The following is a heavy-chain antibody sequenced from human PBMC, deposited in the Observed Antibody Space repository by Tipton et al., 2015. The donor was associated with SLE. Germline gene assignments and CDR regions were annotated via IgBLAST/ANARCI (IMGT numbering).Heavy chain of an antibody. V-gene: IGHV4-61*02. CDR1: GGSIYNDNYC. D-gene: IGHD5-12*01. CDR3: VRDRGYAHFDY. Sequence: TLSLTCTVSGGSIYNDNYCWSWIRQPAGKGLEWIGRIYTSGSTNYNPSLKSRVTISVDTPKNQFSLKLSSVTAADTAVYNCVRDRGYAHFDYWGQGTLVTVSS. J-gene: IGHJ4*02. CDR2: IYTSGST.